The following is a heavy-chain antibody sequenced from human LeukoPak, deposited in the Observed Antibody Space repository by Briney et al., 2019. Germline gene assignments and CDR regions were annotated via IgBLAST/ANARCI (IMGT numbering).Heavy chain of an antibody. D-gene: IGHD3-22*01. Sequence: SETLSLTCAVYGGSFSGYYWSWIRQPPGKGLEWIGEINHSGSTNYNPSLKSRVTISVDTSKNQFSLKLSSVTAADTAVYYCASQYDSSNNPFDYWGQGTLVTVSS. V-gene: IGHV4-34*01. CDR3: ASQYDSSNNPFDY. J-gene: IGHJ4*02. CDR1: GGSFSGYY. CDR2: INHSGST.